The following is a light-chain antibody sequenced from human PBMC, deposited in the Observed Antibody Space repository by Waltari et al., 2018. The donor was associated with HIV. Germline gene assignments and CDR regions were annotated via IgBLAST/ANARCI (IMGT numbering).Light chain of an antibody. J-gene: IGLJ2*01. CDR3: SSFTTSITVV. CDR1: SSDVGNYNA. CDR2: DVS. V-gene: IGLV2-18*02. Sequence: QSALTQPPSVSGSLGQSVTIPCTGTSSDVGNYNAVSWYQQSPGTAPKLMIYDVSNRPSGVPDRFSGSKSGNTASLTISGLQAEDEADYYCSSFTTSITVVFGGGTKLTVL.